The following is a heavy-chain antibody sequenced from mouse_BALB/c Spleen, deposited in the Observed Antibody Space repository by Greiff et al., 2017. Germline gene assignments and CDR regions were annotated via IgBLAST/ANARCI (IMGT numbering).Heavy chain of an antibody. CDR3: ARGSYGGYAMDY. CDR2: ISYDGSN. J-gene: IGHJ4*01. Sequence: EVQRVESGPGLVKPSQSLSLTCSVTGYSITSGYYWNWIRQFPGNQLEWMGYISYDGSNNYNPSLKNRISITRDTSKNQFFLKLNSVTTEDTATYYCARGSYGGYAMDYWGQGTSVTVSS. V-gene: IGHV3-6*02. D-gene: IGHD1-1*01. CDR1: GYSITSGYY.